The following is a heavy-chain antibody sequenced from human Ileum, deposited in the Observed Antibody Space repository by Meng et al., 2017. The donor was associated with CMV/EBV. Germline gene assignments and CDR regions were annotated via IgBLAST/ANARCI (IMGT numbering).Heavy chain of an antibody. CDR1: GGSINNYY. V-gene: IGHV4-4*07. Sequence: QVQLQESGPGLVKPSETLSPTCTVSGGSINNYYWSWIRQSAGKGLEWIGRFYSSDTYNYHPSLNSRVTMSLDTSKKQFSLILSSVTAADTAVYFCARDRFDPWGQGALVTVSS. J-gene: IGHJ5*02. CDR2: FYSSDTY. CDR3: ARDRFDP.